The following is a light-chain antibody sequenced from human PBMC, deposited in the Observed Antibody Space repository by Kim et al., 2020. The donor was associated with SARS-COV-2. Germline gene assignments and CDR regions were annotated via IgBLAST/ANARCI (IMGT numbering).Light chain of an antibody. J-gene: IGKJ1*01. V-gene: IGKV3-15*01. CDR3: QQYNNRPT. CDR1: QSVSSN. Sequence: SVSPGERATLTGRASQSVSSNLAWYQQKPGQAPRLLIYGASTRATGIPARFSGSGSGTEFTLTISSLQSEDFAVYYCQQYNNRPTFGQGTKVDIK. CDR2: GAS.